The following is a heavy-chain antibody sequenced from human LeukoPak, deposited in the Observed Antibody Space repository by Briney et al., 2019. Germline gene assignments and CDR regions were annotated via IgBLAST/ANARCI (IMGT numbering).Heavy chain of an antibody. Sequence: PGGSLRLSCAASGFTFDDYAMHWVRHAPGKGLEWVSGISWNSGSIGYADSVKGRFTISRDNAKNSLYLQMNSLRAEDTALYYCAKDRAHSSGPRGGENAFDIWGQGTMVTVSS. CDR1: GFTFDDYA. CDR3: AKDRAHSSGPRGGENAFDI. CDR2: ISWNSGSI. J-gene: IGHJ3*02. D-gene: IGHD3-22*01. V-gene: IGHV3-9*01.